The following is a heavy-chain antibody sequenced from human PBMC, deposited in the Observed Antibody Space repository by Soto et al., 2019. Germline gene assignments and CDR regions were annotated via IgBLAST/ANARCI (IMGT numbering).Heavy chain of an antibody. J-gene: IGHJ4*02. D-gene: IGHD3-22*01. Sequence: PGGSLRLSCAASGFNFSSYAMHWVRQVPGKGLEWVAVISYDGSNKYYADSVKGRFTISRDNSKNTLYLQMNSLRAEDTAVYYCARDRYYDSSGLDYWGQGTLVTVSS. CDR2: ISYDGSNK. V-gene: IGHV3-30-3*01. CDR1: GFNFSSYA. CDR3: ARDRYYDSSGLDY.